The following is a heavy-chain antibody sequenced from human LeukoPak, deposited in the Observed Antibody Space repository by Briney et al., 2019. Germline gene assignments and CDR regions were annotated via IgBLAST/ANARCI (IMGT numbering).Heavy chain of an antibody. CDR1: GFTFSSYA. V-gene: IGHV3-30*04. CDR2: ISYDGSNK. D-gene: IGHD3-10*01. CDR3: ARGATYYYGSGSSQFDY. J-gene: IGHJ4*02. Sequence: PGGSLRLSCAASGFTFSSYAMHWVRQAPGKGLEWVAVISYDGSNKYYADSVKGRFTISRDNSKNTLYLQTNSPRAEDTAVYYCARGATYYYGSGSSQFDYWGQGTLVTVSS.